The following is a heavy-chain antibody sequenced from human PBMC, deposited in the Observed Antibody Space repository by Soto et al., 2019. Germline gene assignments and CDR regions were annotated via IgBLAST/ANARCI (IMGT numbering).Heavy chain of an antibody. CDR1: GFTFSSYG. J-gene: IGHJ5*02. CDR2: ISYDGSNK. D-gene: IGHD3-3*01. Sequence: GGSLRLSCAASGFTFSSYGMHWVRQAPGKGLEWVAVISYDGSNKYYADSVKGRFTISRDNSKNTLYLQMNSLRAEDTAVYYCAKERNYDFLYKRQNWFDPWGQGTLVTVSS. V-gene: IGHV3-30*18. CDR3: AKERNYDFLYKRQNWFDP.